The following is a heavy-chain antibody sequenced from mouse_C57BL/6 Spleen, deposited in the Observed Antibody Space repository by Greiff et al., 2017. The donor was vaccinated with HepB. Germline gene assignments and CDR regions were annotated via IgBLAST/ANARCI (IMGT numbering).Heavy chain of an antibody. CDR2: IYPGSGST. D-gene: IGHD1-1*01. Sequence: QVQLQQSGAELVKPGASVKMSCKASGYTFTSYWITWVKQRPGQGLEWIGDIYPGSGSTNYNEKFKSKATLTVDTSSSTAYMQLSSLTSEDSAVYYCARPLYYGSSFYAMDYWGQGTSVTVSS. J-gene: IGHJ4*01. V-gene: IGHV1-55*01. CDR3: ARPLYYGSSFYAMDY. CDR1: GYTFTSYW.